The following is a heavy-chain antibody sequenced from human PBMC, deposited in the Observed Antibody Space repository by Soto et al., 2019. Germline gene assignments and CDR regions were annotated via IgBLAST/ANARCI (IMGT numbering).Heavy chain of an antibody. Sequence: SETLSLTFAVSGGSIISGGYSWSWIRQPPGKGLEWIGYIYSGTTHYNPSLESRVTIALDRSKNQVSLSLKSVTAADTAVYYCAREDSGAFLDVWGQGTLVTVCS. CDR2: IYSGTT. CDR3: AREDSGAFLDV. CDR1: GGSIISGGYS. J-gene: IGHJ4*02. V-gene: IGHV4-30-2*01. D-gene: IGHD2-15*01.